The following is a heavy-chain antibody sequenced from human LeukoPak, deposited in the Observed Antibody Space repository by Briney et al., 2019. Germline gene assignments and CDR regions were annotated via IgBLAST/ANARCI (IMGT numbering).Heavy chain of an antibody. CDR2: INSDGSFT. D-gene: IGHD1-1*01. Sequence: PGGSLRLSCAASGFTFSSYWMHWVRQAPGKGLVWVSRINSDGSFTNYADSVKGRFTISRDNAKNTLYLQMNSLRAEDTAVYYCARFGSREHAFDIWGQGTVVTVSS. CDR1: GFTFSSYW. V-gene: IGHV3-74*01. J-gene: IGHJ3*02. CDR3: ARFGSREHAFDI.